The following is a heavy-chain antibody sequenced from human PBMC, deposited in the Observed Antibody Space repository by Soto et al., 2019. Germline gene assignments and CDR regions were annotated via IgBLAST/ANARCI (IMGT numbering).Heavy chain of an antibody. V-gene: IGHV3-23*01. D-gene: IGHD3-22*01. CDR3: ANDNYDSSGHYYFDY. Sequence: GGSLRLSCAASGFTFSSYAMSWVRQAPGEGLEWVSAISGSGGSTYHADSVKGRFTISRDNSKNTLYLQMNSLRAEDTAVYYCANDNYDSSGHYYFDYWGQGTLVTVSS. J-gene: IGHJ4*02. CDR1: GFTFSSYA. CDR2: ISGSGGST.